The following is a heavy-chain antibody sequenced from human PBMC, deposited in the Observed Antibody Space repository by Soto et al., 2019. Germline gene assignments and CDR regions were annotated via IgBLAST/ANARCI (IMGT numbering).Heavy chain of an antibody. D-gene: IGHD5-18*01. CDR2: ISWNSGSI. J-gene: IGHJ4*02. CDR1: GFTFDDYA. V-gene: IGHV3-9*01. Sequence: PGGSLRLSCAASGFTFDDYAMHWVRQAPGKGLEWVSGISWNSGSIGYADSVKGRFTISRDNAKNSLYLQMNSLRAEETALYYCAKDTGPSPPVSVDTAMVSPYWGQGTLVTVSS. CDR3: AKDTGPSPPVSVDTAMVSPY.